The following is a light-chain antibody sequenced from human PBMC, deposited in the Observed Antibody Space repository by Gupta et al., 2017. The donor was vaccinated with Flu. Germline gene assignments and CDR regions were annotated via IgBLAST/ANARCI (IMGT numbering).Light chain of an antibody. CDR3: QQSYSTPSCS. CDR1: RDIEDY. Sequence: DIQVTQSPSSLSASVGDRVSITCRAARDIEDYSNWYQQRPGEPPRLLIYASSNLQSGVPSRFSGSGSGTDFTLTISNLQPDDFATYYCQQSYSTPSCSFGQGT. J-gene: IGKJ2*04. CDR2: ASS. V-gene: IGKV1-39*01.